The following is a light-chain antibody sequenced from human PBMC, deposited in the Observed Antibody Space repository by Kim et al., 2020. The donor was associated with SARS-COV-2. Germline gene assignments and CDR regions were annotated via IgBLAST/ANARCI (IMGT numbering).Light chain of an antibody. V-gene: IGKV1-6*01. CDR2: AAS. CDR3: LQDYNYPYT. Sequence: ASVGDRVHITCQASQGIRKYLGWYQQKPGKAPKLLIYAASSLQSGVPSRFSGSGSGTDFTLTISSLQPEDFATYYCLQDYNYPYTFGQGTKLEI. CDR1: QGIRKY. J-gene: IGKJ2*01.